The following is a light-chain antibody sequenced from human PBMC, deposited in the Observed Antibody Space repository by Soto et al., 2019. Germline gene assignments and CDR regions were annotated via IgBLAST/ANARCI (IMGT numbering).Light chain of an antibody. Sequence: DIQMTQSPSTLSASIGDRVAITCRASDNIGPWVAWYQQKPGKDPKLLIYKESTLETGAPSRFAGSGSGTGFTLTITRMQPDEFATYYCQNYNSYSRTGGQGNKLDIK. CDR1: DNIGPW. J-gene: IGKJ1*01. V-gene: IGKV1-5*03. CDR3: QNYNSYSRT. CDR2: KES.